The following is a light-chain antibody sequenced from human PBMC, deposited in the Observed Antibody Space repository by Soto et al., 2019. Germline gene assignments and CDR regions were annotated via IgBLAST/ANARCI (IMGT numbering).Light chain of an antibody. CDR1: SSDVGGYNY. CDR3: CSYAGSFYV. CDR2: DVS. V-gene: IGLV2-11*01. J-gene: IGLJ1*01. Sequence: QSALTQPRSVSGSPGQSVTISCTGTSSDVGGYNYGSWYQQHPGKAPKLMIYDVSKRPSGVPDRFSGSKSGNTASLTISGLQADDEADYYCCSYAGSFYVFGTGTKVTVL.